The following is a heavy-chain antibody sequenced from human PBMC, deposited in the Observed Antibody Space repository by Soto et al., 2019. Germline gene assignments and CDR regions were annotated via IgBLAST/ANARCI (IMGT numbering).Heavy chain of an antibody. CDR1: GDTFNFYT. D-gene: IGHD3-10*01. V-gene: IGHV1-69*02. CDR3: ATNYGSGSTHFDN. Sequence: QVQLVQSGAEVKTPGSSVKVSCTASGDTFNFYTLSWVRQAPGQGLEWMGRIIPMLGMSNYAQKFQGRVTMIADKSTITVSMVLSVLRSEDTALYYCATNYGSGSTHFDNWGQGTLVTVSS. CDR2: IIPMLGMS. J-gene: IGHJ4*02.